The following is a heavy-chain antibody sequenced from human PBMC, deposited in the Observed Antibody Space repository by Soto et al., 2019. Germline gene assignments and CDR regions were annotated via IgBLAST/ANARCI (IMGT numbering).Heavy chain of an antibody. V-gene: IGHV3-64*01. J-gene: IGHJ5*02. CDR3: ARDPIAAAGLSENWFDP. CDR1: GFTFSSYA. D-gene: IGHD6-13*01. Sequence: GGSLRLSCAASGFTFSSYAMHWVRQAPGKGLEYVSAISSNGGSTYYANSVKGRFTISRDNSKNTLYLQMGSLRAEDMAVYYCARDPIAAAGLSENWFDPWGQGTLVTVSS. CDR2: ISSNGGST.